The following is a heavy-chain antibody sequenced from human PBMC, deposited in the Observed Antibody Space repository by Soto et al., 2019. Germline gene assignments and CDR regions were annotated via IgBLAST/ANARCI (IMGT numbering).Heavy chain of an antibody. CDR2: IYGFGGT. J-gene: IGHJ4*02. Sequence: QVQLQESGPGLVKSSETLSLTCTVSGGSMSSFYWSWIRQPAGKGLEWIRRIYGFGGTNYNPSLKSRVTLSLDTSQKKFSLTLTSVTAADTADYYSAREEASSYASRHFHDWGQGTLVTVSS. V-gene: IGHV4-4*07. CDR1: GGSMSSFY. D-gene: IGHD3-16*01. CDR3: AREEASSYASRHFHD.